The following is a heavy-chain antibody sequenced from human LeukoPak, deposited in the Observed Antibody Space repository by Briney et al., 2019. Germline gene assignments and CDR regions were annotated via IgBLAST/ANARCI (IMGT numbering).Heavy chain of an antibody. CDR3: ARLGYILTGYYTQYNWFDP. V-gene: IGHV1-8*01. CDR1: GYTFTTYD. J-gene: IGHJ5*02. D-gene: IGHD3-9*01. CDR2: MNPNSGNT. Sequence: ASVKVSCKASGYTFTTYDINWVRQATGQGLEWMGWMNPNSGNTGYTQKFQGRVTMTRNTSISTAYMELSSLRSEDTAVYYCARLGYILTGYYTQYNWFDPWGQGTLVTVSS.